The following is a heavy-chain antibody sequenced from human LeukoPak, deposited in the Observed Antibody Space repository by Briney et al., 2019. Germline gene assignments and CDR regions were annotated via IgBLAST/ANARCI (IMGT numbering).Heavy chain of an antibody. J-gene: IGHJ4*02. Sequence: SRTLSLTCAISGDSVSNNDGGWNWIRQSPSRGLEWLGRTYYNSKWYNDYAVSVKSRMTINPDTSKNQFSLKLSSVTAADTAVYYCARVVAEAARLIFDYWGQGTLVTVSS. CDR1: GDSVSNNDGG. D-gene: IGHD6-6*01. V-gene: IGHV6-1*01. CDR3: ARVVAEAARLIFDY. CDR2: TYYNSKWYN.